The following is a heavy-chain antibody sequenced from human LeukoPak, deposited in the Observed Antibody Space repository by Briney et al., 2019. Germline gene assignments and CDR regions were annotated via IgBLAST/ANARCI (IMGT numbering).Heavy chain of an antibody. CDR2: IYHSGST. D-gene: IGHD4-23*01. V-gene: IGHV4-30-2*01. Sequence: SQTLSLTCTVSGGSISSGGYYWSWIRQPPGKGLEWIGYIYHSGSTYYNPSLKSRVTISVDTSKNQFSLKLSSVTAADTAVYYCASVSGGWFDPWGQGTLVTVSS. CDR1: GGSISSGGYY. J-gene: IGHJ5*02. CDR3: ASVSGGWFDP.